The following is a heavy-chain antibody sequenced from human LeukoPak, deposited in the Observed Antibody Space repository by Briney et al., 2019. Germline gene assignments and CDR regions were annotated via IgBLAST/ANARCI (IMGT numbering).Heavy chain of an antibody. D-gene: IGHD3-3*01. CDR1: GYSYISHW. Sequence: GESLKISCKGSGYSYISHWIGWVRQMAGKDLEWMGIIYPGDSDTRNSPSFQGQVTISADKSINTAYLQWSSLKASDTAMYYCARFEVNYEDNRSFYYFDYWGQGTLVTVSS. V-gene: IGHV5-51*01. J-gene: IGHJ4*02. CDR2: IYPGDSDT. CDR3: ARFEVNYEDNRSFYYFDY.